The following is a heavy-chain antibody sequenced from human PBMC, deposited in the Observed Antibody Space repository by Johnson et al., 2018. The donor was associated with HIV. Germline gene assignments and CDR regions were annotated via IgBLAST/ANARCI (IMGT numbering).Heavy chain of an antibody. D-gene: IGHD6-19*01. V-gene: IGHV3-53*01. Sequence: VQLVESGGGLIQPGGSLRLSCAASGLTVSSNFMTWVRQAPGKGLEWVSVIYSGGSTYYADSVKGRFTISRDNSKNSLYLQMNNLRAEDTAVYYCARGKWLDAFDIWGQGTMVTVSS. CDR3: ARGKWLDAFDI. CDR1: GLTVSSNF. J-gene: IGHJ3*02. CDR2: IYSGGST.